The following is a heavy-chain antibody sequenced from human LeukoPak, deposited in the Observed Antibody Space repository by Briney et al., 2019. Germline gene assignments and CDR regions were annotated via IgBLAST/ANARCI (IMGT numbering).Heavy chain of an antibody. D-gene: IGHD2-2*01. Sequence: ASVKVSCKASGYTFSDYYTHWVRQAPGQGLEWMGWINPKSGGTDYAQKFQGRVAMTRDTSISTAYMELSRLRSDDTAVYYCAKSTSPLYYYYGMDVWGQGTTVTVSS. CDR1: GYTFSDYY. CDR2: INPKSGGT. V-gene: IGHV1-2*02. J-gene: IGHJ6*02. CDR3: AKSTSPLYYYYGMDV.